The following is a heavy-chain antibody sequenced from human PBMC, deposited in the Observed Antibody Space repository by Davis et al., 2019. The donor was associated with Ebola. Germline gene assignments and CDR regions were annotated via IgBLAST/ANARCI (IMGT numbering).Heavy chain of an antibody. CDR3: ARSGRLDY. Sequence: GGSLRLSCAASGFVFRNYVMSWVRQAPGKGLEWVSTLGTSADTYYADSVKGRFTISRDNSKNTLYLQMNSLRAEDTAVYYCARSGRLDYWGQGTLVTVSS. CDR2: LGTSADT. V-gene: IGHV3-23*01. D-gene: IGHD2-21*02. CDR1: GFVFRNYV. J-gene: IGHJ4*02.